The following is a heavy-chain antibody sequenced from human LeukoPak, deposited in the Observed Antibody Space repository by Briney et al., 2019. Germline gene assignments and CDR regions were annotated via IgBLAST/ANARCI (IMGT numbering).Heavy chain of an antibody. Sequence: SETLSLTCTVTGGSISSYYWSWIRQPPGKGLEWIGYIYYSGSTNYNPSLKSRVTISVDTSKNQFSLKLSSVTAADTAVYYCARVLRGSGSYIDYYYMDVWGKGTTVTVSS. CDR3: ARVLRGSGSYIDYYYMDV. CDR1: GGSISSYY. CDR2: IYYSGST. D-gene: IGHD3-10*01. J-gene: IGHJ6*03. V-gene: IGHV4-59*12.